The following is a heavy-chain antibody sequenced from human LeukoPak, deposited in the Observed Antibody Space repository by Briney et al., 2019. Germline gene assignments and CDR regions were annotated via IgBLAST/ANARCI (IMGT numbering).Heavy chain of an antibody. Sequence: GGSLRLSCAASGFTFSSFAMSWVRQAPGKGLEWVSTISGSGGSTYYADSVKGRFTISRDNSKNTLYLQMNSLRAEDTALYYCAKEKVVDVIRAFDIWGQGTMVTVSS. D-gene: IGHD2-15*01. CDR3: AKEKVVDVIRAFDI. J-gene: IGHJ3*02. CDR2: ISGSGGST. CDR1: GFTFSSFA. V-gene: IGHV3-23*01.